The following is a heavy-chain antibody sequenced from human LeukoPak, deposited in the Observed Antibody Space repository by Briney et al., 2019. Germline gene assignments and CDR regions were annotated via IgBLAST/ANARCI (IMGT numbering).Heavy chain of an antibody. Sequence: KPSETLSLTCTVSGGSISSSSYYWGWIRQPPGKGLEWIGSIYYSGSTYYNPSLKSRVTISVDTSKNQFSLKLSSVTAADTAVYYCARSDHGYSSSSPFGPSRESYNWFDPWGQGTLVTVSS. CDR1: GGSISSSSYY. CDR2: IYYSGST. V-gene: IGHV4-39*01. CDR3: ARSDHGYSSSSPFGPSRESYNWFDP. D-gene: IGHD6-6*01. J-gene: IGHJ5*02.